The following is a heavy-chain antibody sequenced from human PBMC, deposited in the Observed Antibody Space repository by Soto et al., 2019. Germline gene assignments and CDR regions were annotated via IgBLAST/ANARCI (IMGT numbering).Heavy chain of an antibody. CDR2: IYPGDSDT. Sequence: GESLKISCXGSGYSFTSYWIGWVRQMPGKGPEWMGIIYPGDSDTRYSPSFQGQVTISADKSISTAYLQWSSLKASDTAMYYCARTYYYDSSGYYYYYYGMDVWGQGTTVTVSS. J-gene: IGHJ6*02. V-gene: IGHV5-51*01. D-gene: IGHD3-22*01. CDR1: GYSFTSYW. CDR3: ARTYYYDSSGYYYYYYGMDV.